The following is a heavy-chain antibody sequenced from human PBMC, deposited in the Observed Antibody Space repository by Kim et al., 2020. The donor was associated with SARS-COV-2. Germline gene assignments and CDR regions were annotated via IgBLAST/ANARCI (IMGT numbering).Heavy chain of an antibody. D-gene: IGHD3-22*01. CDR3: ARALGRRGYYDSSGYQIDY. Sequence: SRVTISVDTSKNQFSLKLSSVTAADTAVYYCARALGRRGYYDSSGYQIDYWGQGTLVTVSS. J-gene: IGHJ4*02. V-gene: IGHV4-59*01.